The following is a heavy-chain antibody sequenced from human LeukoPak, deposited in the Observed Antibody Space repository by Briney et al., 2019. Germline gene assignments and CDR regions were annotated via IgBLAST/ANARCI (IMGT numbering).Heavy chain of an antibody. J-gene: IGHJ3*02. CDR2: IIPILGIA. D-gene: IGHD5-24*01. Sequence: ASVKVSCKASGGTFSSYAISWVRQAPGQGLEWMGRIIPILGIANYAQKFQGRVTITADKSTSTAYMELSSLRSEDTAVYYCARMGEMAIQATFDIGGQGTMVTVFS. V-gene: IGHV1-69*04. CDR1: GGTFSSYA. CDR3: ARMGEMAIQATFDI.